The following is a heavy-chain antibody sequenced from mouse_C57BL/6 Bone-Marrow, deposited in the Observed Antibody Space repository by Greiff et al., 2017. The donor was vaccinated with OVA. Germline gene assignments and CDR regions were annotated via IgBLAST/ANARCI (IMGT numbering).Heavy chain of an antibody. D-gene: IGHD2-3*01. CDR1: GYTFTDHY. CDR3: ARDDGYFFEY. V-gene: IGHV1-76*01. J-gene: IGHJ2*01. CDR2: IYPGSGNT. Sequence: VKLQQSGAEVVRPGASVKLSCKASGYTFTDHYINWVKQRPGQGLEWIARIYPGSGNTYYNEKFKGKATLTAEKSSKTAYMQLSSLTSEDSAVYFCARDDGYFFEYWGQGTTLTVSS.